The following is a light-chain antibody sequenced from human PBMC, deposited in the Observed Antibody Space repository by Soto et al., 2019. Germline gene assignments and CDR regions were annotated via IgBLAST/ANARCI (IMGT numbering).Light chain of an antibody. J-gene: IGKJ3*01. CDR3: QKYNGAPFT. Sequence: DIQMTQSPSSLSASVGDRVTITCRASQGISDYLAWYQQKPGKVPRLLIYGASILQSGVPSRFSGSGSGTDFTLTISSLQPEDVATYFCQKYNGAPFTFGPGTKVDIK. CDR2: GAS. V-gene: IGKV1-27*01. CDR1: QGISDY.